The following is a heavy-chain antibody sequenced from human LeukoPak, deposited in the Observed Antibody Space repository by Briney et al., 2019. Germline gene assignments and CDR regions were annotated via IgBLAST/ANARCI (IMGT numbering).Heavy chain of an antibody. J-gene: IGHJ4*02. Sequence: PSETLSLTCTVSGGSISSYYWSWIRQPPGKGLEWIGKIYHSGSTNYNPSLESRVTISVDKSKNQFSLKLSSVTAADTAVYYCARVRRSFITPYYFDYWGQGTLVTVSS. CDR3: ARVRRSFITPYYFDY. V-gene: IGHV4-59*12. D-gene: IGHD3-22*01. CDR1: GGSISSYY. CDR2: IYHSGST.